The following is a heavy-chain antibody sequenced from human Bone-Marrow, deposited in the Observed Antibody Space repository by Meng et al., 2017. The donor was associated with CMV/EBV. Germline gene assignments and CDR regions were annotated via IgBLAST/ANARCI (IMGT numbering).Heavy chain of an antibody. CDR2: ISAYNGNT. CDR3: ARDPPLLEYGPPFDL. V-gene: IGHV1-18*01. Sequence: QVQLVQSGAELKKPGASVQVSCKASGYTFTSYGISWVRQAPGQGLEWMGWISAYNGNTNYAQKLQGRVTMTTDTSTSTAYMELRSLRSDDTAVYYCARDPPLLEYGPPFDLWGRGTLVTVSS. CDR1: GYTFTSYG. J-gene: IGHJ2*01. D-gene: IGHD4-17*01.